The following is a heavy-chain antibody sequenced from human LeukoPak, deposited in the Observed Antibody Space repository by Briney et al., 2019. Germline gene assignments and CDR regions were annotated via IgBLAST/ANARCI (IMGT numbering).Heavy chain of an antibody. D-gene: IGHD3-22*01. CDR1: GYSFTSYW. Sequence: GESLKISCKGSGYSFTSYWIGWVRQMPGKGLEWMGIIYPGDSDTRYSPSFQGQVTISADKSISTAYLQWSSLKASDTAMYYCARQELYYYDSSCIDYWGQGTLVTVSS. CDR3: ARQELYYYDSSCIDY. J-gene: IGHJ4*02. CDR2: IYPGDSDT. V-gene: IGHV5-51*01.